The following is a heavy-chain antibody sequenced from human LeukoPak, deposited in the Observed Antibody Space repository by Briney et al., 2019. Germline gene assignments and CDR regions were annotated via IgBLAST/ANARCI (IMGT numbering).Heavy chain of an antibody. CDR1: GYTFTGHY. CDR3: ARGLEHSGYDSGY. Sequence: ASVKVSCKASGYTFTGHYMHWVRQAPGQGLEWMGWINPNSGGTNYAQKFQGRVTMTRDTSISTAYMELSRLRSDDTAVYYCARGLEHSGYDSGYWGQGTLVTVSS. J-gene: IGHJ4*02. D-gene: IGHD5-12*01. CDR2: INPNSGGT. V-gene: IGHV1-2*02.